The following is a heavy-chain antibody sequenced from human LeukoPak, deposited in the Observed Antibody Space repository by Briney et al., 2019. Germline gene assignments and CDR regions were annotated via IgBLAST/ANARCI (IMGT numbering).Heavy chain of an antibody. D-gene: IGHD6-19*01. CDR3: ARGGEYSSGWYENY. CDR2: IYSGGGT. CDR1: GFTVSSNY. J-gene: IGHJ4*02. V-gene: IGHV3-66*01. Sequence: GGSLRLSCAASGFTVSSNYMSWVRQAPGKGLEWVSVIYSGGGTYYADSVKGRFTISRDNSKNTLYLQMNSLRAEDTAVYYCARGGEYSSGWYENYWGQGTLVTVSS.